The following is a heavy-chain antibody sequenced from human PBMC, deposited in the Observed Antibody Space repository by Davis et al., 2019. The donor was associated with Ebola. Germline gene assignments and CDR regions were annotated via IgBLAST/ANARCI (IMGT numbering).Heavy chain of an antibody. CDR3: ARDGVQLGILAY. J-gene: IGHJ4*02. CDR2: ISSSSSYI. Sequence: GGSLRPSCPASGFTFSSYSMNWVRQAPGKGLEWVSSISSSSSYIYYADSVKGRFTISRDNAKNSLYLQMNSLRAEDTAVYYCARDGVQLGILAYWGQGTLVTVSS. D-gene: IGHD1-1*01. V-gene: IGHV3-21*01. CDR1: GFTFSSYS.